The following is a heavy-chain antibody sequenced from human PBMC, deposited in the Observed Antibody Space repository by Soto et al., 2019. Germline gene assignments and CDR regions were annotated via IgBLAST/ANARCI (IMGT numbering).Heavy chain of an antibody. CDR2: ISAYNGNT. CDR3: ARDGITYYYDSSGYWFDP. V-gene: IGHV1-18*01. J-gene: IGHJ5*02. D-gene: IGHD3-22*01. Sequence: GASVQVSCKASGYTFTSYGISWVRQAPGQGLEWMGWISAYNGNTNYAQKLQGRVTMTTDTSTSTAYMELRSLRSDDTAVYYCARDGITYYYDSSGYWFDPWGQGTPVTVSS. CDR1: GYTFTSYG.